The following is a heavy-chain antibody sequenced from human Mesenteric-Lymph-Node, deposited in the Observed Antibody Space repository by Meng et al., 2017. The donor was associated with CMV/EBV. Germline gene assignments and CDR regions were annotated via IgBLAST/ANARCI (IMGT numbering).Heavy chain of an antibody. Sequence: QVQSPQGGAGLLKHSETLSVPCAVYGGAFSGYYWNWIRQSPEKGLEWIGEINHSGSTTYNPSFTSRIIISVDTSTNQISLNMSSVTAADTAVYYCARGSSYDILTGYFDYWGQGALVTVSS. CDR3: ARGSSYDILTGYFDY. V-gene: IGHV4-34*01. J-gene: IGHJ4*02. D-gene: IGHD3-9*01. CDR1: GGAFSGYY. CDR2: INHSGST.